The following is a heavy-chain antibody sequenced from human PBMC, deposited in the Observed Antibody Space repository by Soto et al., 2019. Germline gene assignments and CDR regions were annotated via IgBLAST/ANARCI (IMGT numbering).Heavy chain of an antibody. CDR3: TTDPGGGVTPREVIDY. Sequence: EVQLVESGGGLVKPGGSLRLACAVSGFTVTDAWMSWVRQAPGKGLEWVGRFKSKSDGGTIDYAAPVKGRFTISRDDSTNTLYLHMNSLKTEDTAVYYCTTDPGGGVTPREVIDYWGQGTLVTVSS. CDR2: FKSKSDGGTI. CDR1: GFTVTDAW. V-gene: IGHV3-15*01. D-gene: IGHD2-21*02. J-gene: IGHJ4*02.